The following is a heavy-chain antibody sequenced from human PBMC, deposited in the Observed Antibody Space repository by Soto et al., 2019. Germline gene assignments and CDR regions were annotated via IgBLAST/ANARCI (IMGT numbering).Heavy chain of an antibody. Sequence: QVQLQESGPGLVKPSETLSLTCTVSGGSISSYYWSWIRQPPGKGLEWIGYIYYSGSTNYNPSLKSRVTISVDTSKNQFSLKLSSVTAADTAVYYCASLHNIQGHYYYYYYMDVWGKGTTVTVSS. CDR3: ASLHNIQGHYYYYYYMDV. CDR2: IYYSGST. D-gene: IGHD2-15*01. CDR1: GGSISSYY. J-gene: IGHJ6*03. V-gene: IGHV4-59*01.